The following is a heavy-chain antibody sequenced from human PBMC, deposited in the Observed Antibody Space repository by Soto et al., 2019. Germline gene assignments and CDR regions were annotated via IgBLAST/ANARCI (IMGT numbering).Heavy chain of an antibody. CDR1: GFTFSSYS. J-gene: IGHJ4*02. D-gene: IGHD2-21*02. CDR2: ISSSSSTI. CDR3: ARDPMGCGGDCYFVY. V-gene: IGHV3-48*02. Sequence: GGSLRLSCAASGFTFSSYSMNWVRQAPGKGLEWVSYISSSSSTIYYADSVKGRFTISRDNAKNSLYLQMNSLRDEDTAVYYCARDPMGCGGDCYFVYWGQGTLVTVSS.